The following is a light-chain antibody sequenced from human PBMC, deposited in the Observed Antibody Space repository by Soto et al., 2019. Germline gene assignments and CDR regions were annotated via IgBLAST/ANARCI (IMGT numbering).Light chain of an antibody. J-gene: IGLJ2*01. CDR3: SSYTSSITLV. CDR1: SSDVGGHNY. V-gene: IGLV2-14*03. CDR2: DVS. Sequence: QSALTQPASVSGSPGQSITISCTGTSSDVGGHNYVSWYQQHPGKAPKLMIYDVSNRPSGVSNRFSGSKSGNTASLSISGLQAEDEADYYCSSYTSSITLVFGGGTQLTVL.